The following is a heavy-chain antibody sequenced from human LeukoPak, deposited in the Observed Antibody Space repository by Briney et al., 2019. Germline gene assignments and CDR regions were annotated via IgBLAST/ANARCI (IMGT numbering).Heavy chain of an antibody. V-gene: IGHV3-48*04. CDR2: ISDSGNTM. Sequence: GGSLRLSCAASGFTFSSYWMSWVRQAPGKGLEWVSYISDSGNTMYYADSVKGRFTISRDNARNSLFLQMNSLRAEDTAVYYCARGTWGLDYWGQGTLVTVSS. CDR3: ARGTWGLDY. D-gene: IGHD7-27*01. CDR1: GFTFSSYW. J-gene: IGHJ4*02.